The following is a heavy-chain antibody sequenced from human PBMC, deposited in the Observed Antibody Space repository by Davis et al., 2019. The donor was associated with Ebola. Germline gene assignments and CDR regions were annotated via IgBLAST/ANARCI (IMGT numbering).Heavy chain of an antibody. V-gene: IGHV1-8*01. CDR1: GYTFTSYD. J-gene: IGHJ6*02. CDR2: MSPNSGNT. D-gene: IGHD2-21*02. Sequence: ASVKVSCKASGYTFTSYDINWVRQATGQGLEWMGWMSPNSGNTGYAQKFQGRVTMTRNTSISTAYMELSSLRSEDTAAYYCARAIPYCGGDCPLGYWGQGTTVTVSS. CDR3: ARAIPYCGGDCPLGY.